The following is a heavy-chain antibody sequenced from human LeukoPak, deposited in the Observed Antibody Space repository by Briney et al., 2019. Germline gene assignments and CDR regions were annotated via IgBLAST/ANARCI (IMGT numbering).Heavy chain of an antibody. V-gene: IGHV1-18*01. CDR3: ARDEGAHPDF. J-gene: IGHJ4*02. CDR2: ISAYDGNT. CDR1: GYTFTRYG. D-gene: IGHD1-26*01. Sequence: GASVKVSCKPSGYTFTRYGISWVRQAPGQRVEWMGWISAYDGNTNYAQKLHGRVTMTTDTSTSTAYMELKSLRSYDTAVYYCARDEGAHPDFWGQGTLVTVSS.